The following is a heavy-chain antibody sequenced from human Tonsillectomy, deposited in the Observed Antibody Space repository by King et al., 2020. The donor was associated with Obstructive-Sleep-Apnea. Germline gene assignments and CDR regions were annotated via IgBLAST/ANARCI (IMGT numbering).Heavy chain of an antibody. CDR3: AKSTVPHYYFYGMDV. CDR1: GFTFDDYT. J-gene: IGHJ6*02. V-gene: IGHV3-43*01. D-gene: IGHD4-17*01. CDR2: ISWDGGST. Sequence: VQLVESGGVVVQPGGSLRLSCAASGFTFDDYTIHWVRQAPGKGLECVSLISWDGGSTYYADSVKGRFTISRDNSKNSLYLQMNSLRTEDTALYYCAKSTVPHYYFYGMDVWGQGTTVTVSS.